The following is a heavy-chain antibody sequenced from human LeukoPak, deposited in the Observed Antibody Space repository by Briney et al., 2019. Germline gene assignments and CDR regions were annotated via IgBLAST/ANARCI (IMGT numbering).Heavy chain of an antibody. D-gene: IGHD3-16*01. CDR2: INEDGGAK. J-gene: IGHJ4*02. V-gene: IGHV3-7*01. CDR3: ATKGGDY. CDR1: GFTFSRYW. Sequence: GGSLRLSCAASGFTFSRYWMSWVRQAPGKGLGWVANINEDGGAKYYVDSVKGRFTISRDNAKNSQYPQMNSLRVEDTAVYYCATKGGDYWGQGTLVTVSS.